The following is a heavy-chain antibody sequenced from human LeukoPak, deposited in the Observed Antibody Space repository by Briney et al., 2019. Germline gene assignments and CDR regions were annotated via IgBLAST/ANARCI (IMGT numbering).Heavy chain of an antibody. CDR3: ARWVVGATGGLSDY. Sequence: SVKVSCKASGGTFSSYAISWVRQAPGQGLEWMGGIIPIFGTGNYAEKLKGRVTITRDESKRTACMEMSSLRSEDTALYYCARWVVGATGGLSDYWGQGTLVTVSS. V-gene: IGHV1-69*05. CDR2: IIPIFGTG. CDR1: GGTFSSYA. J-gene: IGHJ4*02. D-gene: IGHD1-26*01.